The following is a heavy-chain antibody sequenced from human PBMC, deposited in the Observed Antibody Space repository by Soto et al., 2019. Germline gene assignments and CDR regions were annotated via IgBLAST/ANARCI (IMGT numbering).Heavy chain of an antibody. V-gene: IGHV3-30-3*01. Sequence: QVQLVESWGGVVQPGRSLRLSCAASGFTFSSDAMHWFRQAPGKGLEWVAVISYDGSNKYYADSVKGRFTISRDNSKNTLYLQMNSLRAEDTAVYYCARGRYSDYGGNGYYYCGMDVWGQGTTVTVSS. CDR1: GFTFSSDA. CDR2: ISYDGSNK. J-gene: IGHJ6*02. CDR3: ARGRYSDYGGNGYYYCGMDV. D-gene: IGHD4-17*01.